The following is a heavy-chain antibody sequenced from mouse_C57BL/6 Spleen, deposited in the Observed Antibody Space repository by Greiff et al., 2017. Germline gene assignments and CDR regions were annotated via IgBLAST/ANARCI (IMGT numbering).Heavy chain of an antibody. CDR3: ASHYYGSSYQAY. CDR1: GYTFTSYW. V-gene: IGHV1-74*01. CDR2: IHPSDSDT. D-gene: IGHD1-1*01. J-gene: IGHJ3*01. Sequence: QVQLQQPGAELVKPGASVKVSCKASGYTFTSYWMHWVKQRPGQGLEWIGRIHPSDSDTNYNQKFKGKATLTVDKSSSTAYMQLSSLTSEDSAVYNCASHYYGSSYQAYWDQGTLVAVSA.